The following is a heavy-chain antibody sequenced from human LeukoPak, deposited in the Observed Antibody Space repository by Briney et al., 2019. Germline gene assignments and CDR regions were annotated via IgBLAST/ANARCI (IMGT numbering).Heavy chain of an antibody. CDR1: GFTFSSYS. D-gene: IGHD2-15*01. CDR2: ISSSSSYI. Sequence: PGGSLRLSCAASGFTFSSYSMNWVRQAPGKGLEWVSSISSSSSYIYYADLVKGRFTISRDNAKNSLYLQMNSLRAEDTAVYYCARYCSGGSCYHRDYYGMDVWGQGTTVTVSS. J-gene: IGHJ6*02. V-gene: IGHV3-21*01. CDR3: ARYCSGGSCYHRDYYGMDV.